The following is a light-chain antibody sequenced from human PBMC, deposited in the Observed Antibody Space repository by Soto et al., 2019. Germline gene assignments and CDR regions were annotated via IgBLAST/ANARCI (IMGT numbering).Light chain of an antibody. J-gene: IGKJ5*01. Sequence: DIVMTQSPVSVPFTGREPSSISCMPSQTLLHITGETFLFWYLQKPGQSPQLLIYEVSTRVSGVPDRFSGSGSGTDFTLEISRVETDDVGIYYCMQSTQLPPTFGQGTRLENK. V-gene: IGKV2D-29*02. CDR2: EVS. CDR3: MQSTQLPPT. CDR1: QTLLHITGETF.